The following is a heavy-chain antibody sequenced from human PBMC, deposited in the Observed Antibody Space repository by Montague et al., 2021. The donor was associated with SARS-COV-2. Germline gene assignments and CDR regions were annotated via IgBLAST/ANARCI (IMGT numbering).Heavy chain of an antibody. V-gene: IGHV4-59*08. J-gene: IGHJ4*02. Sequence: SETLSLTCSVSGGSIIDYFWSWIRQPPGKGLDRIGHLYYSGSTTSKPSLTSRVTMSVDTSKNQFSLKLSSVTAADTAVYYCANTPSYRSGWYFDCWGQGTLVTVSS. CDR2: LYYSGST. CDR3: ANTPSYRSGWYFDC. CDR1: GGSIIDYF. D-gene: IGHD6-19*01.